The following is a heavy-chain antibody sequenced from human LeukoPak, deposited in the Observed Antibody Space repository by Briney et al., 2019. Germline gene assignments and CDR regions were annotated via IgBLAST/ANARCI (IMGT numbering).Heavy chain of an antibody. V-gene: IGHV3-23*01. CDR1: GFTFSSYA. CDR2: ISGSGGST. J-gene: IGHJ4*02. D-gene: IGHD2-2*02. Sequence: PGGSLRLSCAASGFTFSSYAMSWVRQAPGKGPEWVSAISGSGGSTYYADSVKGRFTISRDNSKNTLYLQMNSLRAEDTAVYYCAKDPSYAPIYNFDYWGQGTLVTVSS. CDR3: AKDPSYAPIYNFDY.